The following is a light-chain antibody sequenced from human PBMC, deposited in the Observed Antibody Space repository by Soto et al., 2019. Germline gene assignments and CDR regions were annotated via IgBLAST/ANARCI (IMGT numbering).Light chain of an antibody. CDR3: CSYAGSNSWV. CDR1: SSDVGGYNY. V-gene: IGLV2-8*01. J-gene: IGLJ3*02. CDR2: EVS. Sequence: QSALTQPPSASGSPGQTVTISCTGTSSDVGGYNYVFWYQQHPGKAPKLMIYEVSKRPSGVPDRFSGSKSGNTASLTVSGLQAEDEAHYYCCSYAGSNSWVFGGGTKLTVL.